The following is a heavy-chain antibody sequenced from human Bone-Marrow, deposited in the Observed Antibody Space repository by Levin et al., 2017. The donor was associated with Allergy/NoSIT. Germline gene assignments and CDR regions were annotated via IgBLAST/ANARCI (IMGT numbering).Heavy chain of an antibody. CDR1: GGSVSSDGYF. D-gene: IGHD2-2*01. CDR2: VYYSGST. Sequence: SETLSLTCTVSGGSVSSDGYFWTWIRQPPRKGLEWFGYVYYSGSTNYNPSLKSRATMSVDTSNNQFSLKLNSVTAADTAMYYCASPRCTSAACSALRVDSWGHGTLVTVSS. V-gene: IGHV4-61*08. CDR3: ASPRCTSAACSALRVDS. J-gene: IGHJ5*01.